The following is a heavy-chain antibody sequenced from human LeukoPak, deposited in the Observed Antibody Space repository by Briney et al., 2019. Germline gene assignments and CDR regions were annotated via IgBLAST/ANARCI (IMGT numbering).Heavy chain of an antibody. CDR2: MNPNSGNT. J-gene: IGHJ5*02. Sequence: ASVKVSCKASGYTFTSYDINWVRQATGQGLEWMGWMNPNSGNTGYAQKFQGRVTMTRNTSISTAYMELSSLRSEDTAVYYCARVVVRFHRQLKYNWFDPWGQGTLVTVSS. D-gene: IGHD1-1*01. CDR3: ARVVVRFHRQLKYNWFDP. CDR1: GYTFTSYD. V-gene: IGHV1-8*01.